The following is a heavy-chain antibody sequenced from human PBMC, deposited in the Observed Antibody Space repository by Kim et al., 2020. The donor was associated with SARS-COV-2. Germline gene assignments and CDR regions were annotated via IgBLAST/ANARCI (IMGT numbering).Heavy chain of an antibody. CDR1: GFSLSTRGMC. J-gene: IGHJ6*03. V-gene: IGHV2-70*11. CDR3: PRIRGMGTTGGQSYRYYIDV. D-gene: IGHD1-26*01. Sequence: SGPTLVNPTQTLTLTCTFSGFSLSTRGMCVTWIRQPPGKALEWLARIDWDDDKYYNTSLKTRVTISKDTSKNQVVLTMTNMYPVDTATYYCPRIRGMGTTGGQSYRYYIDVWGEGTTVTVSS. CDR2: IDWDDDK.